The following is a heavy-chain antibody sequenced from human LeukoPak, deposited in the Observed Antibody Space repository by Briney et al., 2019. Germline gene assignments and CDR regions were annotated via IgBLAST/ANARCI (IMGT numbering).Heavy chain of an antibody. D-gene: IGHD6-19*01. CDR3: AKDGRSSGWYDHDY. CDR2: ISGSGGST. J-gene: IGHJ4*02. V-gene: IGHV3-23*01. Sequence: ETLSLTCAVYGGSFSGYYWSWVRQAPGKGLEWVSAISGSGGSTYYADSVKGRFTISRDNSKNTLYLQMNSLRAEDTAVYYCAKDGRSSGWYDHDYWGQGTLVTVSS. CDR1: GGSFSGYY.